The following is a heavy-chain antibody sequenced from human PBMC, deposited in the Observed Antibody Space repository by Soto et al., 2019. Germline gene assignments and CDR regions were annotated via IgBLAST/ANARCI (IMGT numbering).Heavy chain of an antibody. Sequence: QVHLVQSGAEVTKAGSSVKVSCKASGGTFSSHAFSWVRQAPGQGLEWVGGIIPIFETANYAQEFQGTVTISADESTNTVILELTTLRSDATAIYFWAIGDRSSWIGNHWAPGTQVTVS. CDR1: GGTFSSHA. V-gene: IGHV1-69*01. CDR2: IIPIFETA. J-gene: IGHJ4*02. D-gene: IGHD6-6*01. CDR3: AIGDRSSWIGNH.